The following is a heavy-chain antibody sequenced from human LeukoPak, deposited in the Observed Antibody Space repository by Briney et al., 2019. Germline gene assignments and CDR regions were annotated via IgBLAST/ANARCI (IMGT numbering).Heavy chain of an antibody. V-gene: IGHV3-7*01. Sequence: PGGSLRLSCAASGFTFSRYWMSWVRQAPGKGLEWVANIREDGSDKYYVNSVKGRFTISRDNAKNSLYLQMNSLRAGETAVYYCARGQTWNHDYWGQGTLVTVSS. J-gene: IGHJ4*02. CDR3: ARGQTWNHDY. CDR1: GFTFSRYW. CDR2: IREDGSDK. D-gene: IGHD1-14*01.